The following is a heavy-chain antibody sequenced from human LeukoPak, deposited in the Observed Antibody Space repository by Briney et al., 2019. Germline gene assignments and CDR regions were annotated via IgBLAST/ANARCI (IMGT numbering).Heavy chain of an antibody. D-gene: IGHD1-26*01. J-gene: IGHJ3*02. Sequence: ASVKVSCKASGYTFTTYYIHWVRQAPGQGLEWMGIINPSGGSTTYAQKFQGRLTMASDTSTSTVYMELSSLRSEDTAMYYCARSSAYYNEADIWGQGTMVTVSS. V-gene: IGHV1-46*01. CDR1: GYTFTTYY. CDR3: ARSSAYYNEADI. CDR2: INPSGGST.